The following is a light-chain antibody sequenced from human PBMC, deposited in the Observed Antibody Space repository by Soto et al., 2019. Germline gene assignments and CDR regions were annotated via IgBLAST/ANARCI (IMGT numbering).Light chain of an antibody. J-gene: IGKJ3*01. Sequence: EIVLTQSPATLSLSPGERATLSCRASQSISSSYLGWYRQKPGQAPMLLIYGATSRDTGIPDRFSGSGSGTDFTLTISRLQPEDFALYYCQQYYSSFTFGHGTKVDIK. CDR3: QQYYSSFT. V-gene: IGKV3-20*01. CDR2: GAT. CDR1: QSISSSY.